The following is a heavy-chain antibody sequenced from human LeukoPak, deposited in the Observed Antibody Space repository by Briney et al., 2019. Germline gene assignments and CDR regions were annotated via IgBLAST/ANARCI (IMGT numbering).Heavy chain of an antibody. CDR2: IYYSGST. J-gene: IGHJ4*02. V-gene: IGHV4-59*01. CDR1: GGSISSYY. CDR3: ARAVVGATKGGLDY. D-gene: IGHD1-26*01. Sequence: SETLSLTCTVSGGSISSYYWSWIRQPPGKGLEWIGYIYYSGSTNYNPSPKSRVTISVDTSKNQFSLKLSSVTAADTAVYYCARAVVGATKGGLDYWGQGTLVTVSS.